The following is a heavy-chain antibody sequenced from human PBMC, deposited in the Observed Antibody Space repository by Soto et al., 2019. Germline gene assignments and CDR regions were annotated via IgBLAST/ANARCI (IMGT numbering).Heavy chain of an antibody. Sequence: QVQLVQSGAEVKKPGASVKVSCKASGYTFTSYYMHWVRQAPGQGLEWMGIINPSGGSTSYAQKFQGRVTMSRDTSTRTDYLELGSLRSEDTAVYYGARDRGHFLEWLSLFDYGGQGTLVTVSS. CDR3: ARDRGHFLEWLSLFDY. V-gene: IGHV1-46*01. CDR1: GYTFTSYY. CDR2: INPSGGST. J-gene: IGHJ4*02. D-gene: IGHD3-3*01.